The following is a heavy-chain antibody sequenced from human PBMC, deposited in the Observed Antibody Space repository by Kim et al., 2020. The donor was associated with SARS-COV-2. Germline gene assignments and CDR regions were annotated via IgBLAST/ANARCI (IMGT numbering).Heavy chain of an antibody. V-gene: IGHV3-33*01. CDR1: GFTFSSYG. Sequence: GGSLRLSCAASGFTFSSYGMHWVRQAPGKGLEWVAVIWYDGSNKYYADSVKGRFTISRDNSKNTLYLQMNSLRAEDTAVYYCARDEAGYCSGGSCSSYYFDYWGQGTLVTVSS. CDR2: IWYDGSNK. CDR3: ARDEAGYCSGGSCSSYYFDY. D-gene: IGHD2-15*01. J-gene: IGHJ4*02.